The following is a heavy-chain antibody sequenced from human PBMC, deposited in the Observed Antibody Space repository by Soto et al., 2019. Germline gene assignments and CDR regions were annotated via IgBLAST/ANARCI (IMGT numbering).Heavy chain of an antibody. CDR1: GGTFSSYA. V-gene: IGHV1-69*01. J-gene: IGHJ4*02. CDR3: VRVRDGENRGEFDD. CDR2: IIPIFGTA. D-gene: IGHD2-21*01. Sequence: QVQLVQSGAEVKKPGSSVKVSCKASGGTFSSYAISWVRQAPGQGLEWMGGIIPIFGTANYAQKFQGRVTITADESMSKDYMKLSSLRSEDTAVYYGVRVRDGENRGEFDDWGQGTLVTVSS.